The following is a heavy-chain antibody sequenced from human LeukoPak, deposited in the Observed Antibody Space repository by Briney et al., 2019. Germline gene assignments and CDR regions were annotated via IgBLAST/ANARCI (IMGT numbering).Heavy chain of an antibody. Sequence: GGSLRLSCAASGFTFSSYGMHWVRQAPGKGLEWVAFIRYDGSNKYYADSVKGRFTISRDNSKNTLYLQMNSLRAEDTAVYYCARATWIQLWLRFDYWGQGTLVTVSS. D-gene: IGHD5-18*01. V-gene: IGHV3-30*02. CDR1: GFTFSSYG. CDR2: IRYDGSNK. J-gene: IGHJ4*02. CDR3: ARATWIQLWLRFDY.